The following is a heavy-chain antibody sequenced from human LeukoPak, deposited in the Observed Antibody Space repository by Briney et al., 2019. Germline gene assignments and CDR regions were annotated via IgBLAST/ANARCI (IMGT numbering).Heavy chain of an antibody. CDR1: GSIFTSYW. Sequence: GASLQICGEGSGSIFTSYWIGWGRRLPGKGREGMGIINPGDSDTKYSPSFQGQVPISADNSIRTAYLQWSRLKASDTAMYYCARLGRSGYSSGWYVTAVTWTMNTKNYFDYWGQGTLVTVSS. CDR2: INPGDSDT. D-gene: IGHD6-19*01. CDR3: ARLGRSGYSSGWYVTAVTWTMNTKNYFDY. V-gene: IGHV5-51*01. J-gene: IGHJ4*02.